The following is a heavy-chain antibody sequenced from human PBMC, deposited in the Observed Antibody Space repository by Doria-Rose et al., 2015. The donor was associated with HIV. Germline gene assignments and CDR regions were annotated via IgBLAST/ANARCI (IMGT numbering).Heavy chain of an antibody. CDR1: GGSINSGRYY. D-gene: IGHD6-13*01. Sequence: QVQLVQSGPGLVKPSQTLSLTCTVSGGSINSGRYYWSWIRQRPGKGLEWIGYIYYSGTTSYNPSLKSRVAISVDTTKNQFSLKLSSVTAADTAVYYCARDRPSSSRTFDNWGQGTLVTVSS. CDR3: ARDRPSSSRTFDN. V-gene: IGHV4-31*03. J-gene: IGHJ4*02. CDR2: IYYSGTT.